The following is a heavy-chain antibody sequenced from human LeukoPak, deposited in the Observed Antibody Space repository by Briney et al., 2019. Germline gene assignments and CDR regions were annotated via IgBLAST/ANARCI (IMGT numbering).Heavy chain of an antibody. CDR1: GGSISSYY. Sequence: SETLSLTCTVSGGSISSYYWSWIRQPPGKGLEWIGYIYYSGSTNYNPSLKSRLTISVDTSKNQFSLKLSSVTAADTAVYYCASHEYSSSVWFDPWGQGTLVTVSS. J-gene: IGHJ5*02. CDR2: IYYSGST. CDR3: ASHEYSSSVWFDP. V-gene: IGHV4-59*08. D-gene: IGHD6-6*01.